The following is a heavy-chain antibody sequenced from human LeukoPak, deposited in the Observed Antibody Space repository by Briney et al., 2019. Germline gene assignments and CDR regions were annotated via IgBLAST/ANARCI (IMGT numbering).Heavy chain of an antibody. Sequence: GGSLRLSCAASGFTFSSYSMNWVRQAPGKGLEWVSSISSSSSYIYYAASVKGRFTISRDNAKNLLYLKMNSLSDEDTAVYCCRSRYSSGWSVFDYWGQGTLVTVSS. V-gene: IGHV3-21*01. D-gene: IGHD6-19*01. CDR2: ISSSSSYI. CDR3: RSRYSSGWSVFDY. J-gene: IGHJ4*02. CDR1: GFTFSSYS.